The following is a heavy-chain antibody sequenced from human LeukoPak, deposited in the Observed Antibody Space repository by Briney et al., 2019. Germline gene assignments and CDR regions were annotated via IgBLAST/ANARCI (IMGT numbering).Heavy chain of an antibody. V-gene: IGHV3-23*01. Sequence: GGSLRLSCAASGFTFSSYAMSWVRQAPGKGLEWDSAISGSGGSTYYADSVKGRFTISRDNSKNTLYLQMNSLRAEDTAVYYCAKGAAAGLYYYGMDAWGKGTTVTVSS. CDR1: GFTFSSYA. D-gene: IGHD6-13*01. J-gene: IGHJ6*04. CDR3: AKGAAAGLYYYGMDA. CDR2: ISGSGGST.